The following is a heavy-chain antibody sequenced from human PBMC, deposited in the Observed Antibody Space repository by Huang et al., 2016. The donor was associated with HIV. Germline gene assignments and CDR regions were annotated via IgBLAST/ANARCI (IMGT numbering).Heavy chain of an antibody. CDR2: IHYNGAT. CDR3: ARARSVLRGVITHPLDS. V-gene: IGHV4-30-4*08. Sequence: QVLLHESGPGLVKPSQTLSLTCTVAGVSIGTGGYSWTWIRQPPGKGLQWVGCIHYNGATYYNPTLKPRLAISLDTSNNQFSPTVASVTAADTAVYYCARARSVLRGVITHPLDSWGQGVLVTV. CDR1: GVSIGTGGYS. D-gene: IGHD3-10*01. J-gene: IGHJ4*02.